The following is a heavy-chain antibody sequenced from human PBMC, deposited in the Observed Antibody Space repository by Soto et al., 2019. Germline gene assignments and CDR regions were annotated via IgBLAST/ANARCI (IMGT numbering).Heavy chain of an antibody. CDR1: GGSISSYY. J-gene: IGHJ4*02. CDR2: IYYSGST. CDR3: ARHTDYGDYVSLLDY. D-gene: IGHD4-17*01. Sequence: XXTLSLTCTVSGGSISSYYWRWIPQPPGKGLEWIGYIYYSGSTNYNPSLKSRVTISVDTSKNQFSLKLSSVTAADTAVYYCARHTDYGDYVSLLDYWGQGTLVTVSS. V-gene: IGHV4-59*08.